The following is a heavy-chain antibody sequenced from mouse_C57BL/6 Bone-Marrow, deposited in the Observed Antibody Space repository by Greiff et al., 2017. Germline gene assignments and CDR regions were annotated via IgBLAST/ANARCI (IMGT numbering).Heavy chain of an antibody. V-gene: IGHV1-69*01. CDR3: AREHNYYDVAWFAY. D-gene: IGHD1-1*01. Sequence: QVQLQQPGAELVMPGASVKLSCKASGYTFTSYWMHWVKQRPGQGLEWIGEIDPSDSYTNYNQKFKGKSTLSVDKSSSTAYMQLSSLTSEDSAVYYCAREHNYYDVAWFAYWGQGTLVTVSA. CDR2: IDPSDSYT. CDR1: GYTFTSYW. J-gene: IGHJ3*01.